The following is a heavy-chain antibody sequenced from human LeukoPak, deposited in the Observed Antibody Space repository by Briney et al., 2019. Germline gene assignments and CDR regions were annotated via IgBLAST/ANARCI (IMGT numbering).Heavy chain of an antibody. V-gene: IGHV4-31*03. CDR2: IYYSGST. Sequence: PSETLSLTCTVSGGSLSSGGYYWSWIRQHPGKGLEWIGYIYYSGSTYYNPSLKSRVTISVDTSKNQFSLKLSSVTAADTAVYYCARYDVDTAMATVSYWGQGTLVTVSS. CDR1: GGSLSSGGYY. D-gene: IGHD5-18*01. J-gene: IGHJ4*02. CDR3: ARYDVDTAMATVSY.